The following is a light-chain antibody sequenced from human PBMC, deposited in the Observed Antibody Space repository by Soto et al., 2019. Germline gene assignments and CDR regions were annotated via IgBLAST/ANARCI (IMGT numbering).Light chain of an antibody. CDR3: GTWYSSLSAGV. V-gene: IGLV1-51*02. J-gene: IGLJ3*02. CDR2: ENN. Sequence: QSVLTQPPSVSAAPGQKVTISCSGSSSNIGNNYVSWYQQLPGTAPTLLIYENNKRPSGIPDRFSGSKSGTSATLGITGLQTGDEAEYYCGTWYSSLSAGVFGGGTKLTVL. CDR1: SSNIGNNY.